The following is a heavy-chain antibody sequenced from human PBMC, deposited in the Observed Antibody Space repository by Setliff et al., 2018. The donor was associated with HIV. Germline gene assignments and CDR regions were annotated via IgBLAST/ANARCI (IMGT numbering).Heavy chain of an antibody. CDR1: GDSISGGSYY. D-gene: IGHD6-13*01. CDR2: IYTSGAT. V-gene: IGHV4-61*02. CDR3: ARSSSSWSGWFDP. J-gene: IGHJ5*02. Sequence: SETLSLTCTVSGDSISGGSYYWSWIRQPAGKGLEWIGRIYTSGATNYNPSLKSRVTISVDTSKNQFSLKLSSVTAADTAVYYCARSSSSWSGWFDPWGQGTLVTVSS.